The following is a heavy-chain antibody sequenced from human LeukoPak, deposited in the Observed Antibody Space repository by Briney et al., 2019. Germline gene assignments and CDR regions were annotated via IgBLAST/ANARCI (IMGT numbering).Heavy chain of an antibody. D-gene: IGHD3-10*01. V-gene: IGHV1-8*01. CDR1: GYTFTSYD. J-gene: IGHJ4*02. CDR2: MNPNSGNT. Sequence: ASVKVSCKASGYTFTSYDINWVRQATGQGLEWMGWMNPNSGNTGYAQKFQGRVTMTRNTSISTAYMELSSLRSEDTAVYYCARTYYYGSGSYYNRPFDYWGQGTLVTVSP. CDR3: ARTYYYGSGSYYNRPFDY.